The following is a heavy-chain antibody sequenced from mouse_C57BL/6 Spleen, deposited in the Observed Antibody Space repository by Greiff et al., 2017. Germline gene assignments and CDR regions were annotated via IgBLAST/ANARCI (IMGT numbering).Heavy chain of an antibody. D-gene: IGHD1-1*01. CDR2: IDPSDGDT. CDR1: GYTFTSYW. Sequence: QVQLKQPGAELVMPGASVKLSCKASGYTFTSYWMNWVKQRPGQGLEWMGEIDPSDGDTNYNQKFKGKATMTVDKSSSTAYMQLSSLTSEDSAVYYCSRSNYYGSSFYFDYWGQGTTLTVSS. CDR3: SRSNYYGSSFYFDY. V-gene: IGHV1-69*01. J-gene: IGHJ2*01.